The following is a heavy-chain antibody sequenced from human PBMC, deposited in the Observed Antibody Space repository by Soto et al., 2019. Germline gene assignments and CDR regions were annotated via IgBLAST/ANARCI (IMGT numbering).Heavy chain of an antibody. Sequence: EVQLLESGGDLVQPGGSLRLSCAASGFTFSSYDMIWVRQAPGKGLEWVSAITGSGGSTYYADSVKGRFTISRDNSKNTLYVQMNSLRVDDTAVYYCAKGSSTSRPYYFDYWGQGILVTVSS. CDR1: GFTFSSYD. D-gene: IGHD2-2*01. V-gene: IGHV3-23*01. J-gene: IGHJ4*02. CDR3: AKGSSTSRPYYFDY. CDR2: ITGSGGST.